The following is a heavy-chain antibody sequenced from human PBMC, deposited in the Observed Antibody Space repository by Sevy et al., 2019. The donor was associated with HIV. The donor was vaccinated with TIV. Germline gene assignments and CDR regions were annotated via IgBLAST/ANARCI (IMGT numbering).Heavy chain of an antibody. J-gene: IGHJ4*02. CDR3: AKASGDTAMVTGYYFDY. V-gene: IGHV3-23*01. D-gene: IGHD5-18*01. Sequence: GGSLRLSCAASGFTFSSYAMSWVRQAPGKGLELVSAISGSGGSTYYADSVKGRFTISRDNSKNTLYLQMNSLRAEDTAVYYCAKASGDTAMVTGYYFDYWGQGTLVTVSS. CDR2: ISGSGGST. CDR1: GFTFSSYA.